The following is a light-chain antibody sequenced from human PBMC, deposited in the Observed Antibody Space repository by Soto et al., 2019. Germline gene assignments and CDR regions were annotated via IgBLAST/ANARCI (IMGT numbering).Light chain of an antibody. CDR2: DVS. V-gene: IGLV2-14*01. CDR1: SSHVGGYNY. CDR3: NSYTTSNTRQIV. Sequence: QSVLTQPASVSGSPGQSITISCTGTSSHVGGYNYVSWYQQHPGKAPKFMIYDVSNRPSGVSTRFSGSKSGNTASLTISGLQAEYEADYYCNSYTTSNTRQIVFGTGTKVTV. J-gene: IGLJ1*01.